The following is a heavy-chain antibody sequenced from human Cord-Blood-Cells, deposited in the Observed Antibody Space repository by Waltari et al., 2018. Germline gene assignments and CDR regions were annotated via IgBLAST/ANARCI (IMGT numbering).Heavy chain of an antibody. V-gene: IGHV4-34*01. CDR3: ARGPLYGSGSYYFDY. D-gene: IGHD3-10*01. CDR1: GGSFSGYY. Sequence: QVQLQQWGAGLLKPSETLSLTCAVYGGSFSGYYWSWIRQPPGKGLEWSGEINHSGSTNYNPSLKSRVTISVDTSKNQFSLKLSSVTAADTAVYYCARGPLYGSGSYYFDYWGQGTLVTVSS. J-gene: IGHJ4*02. CDR2: INHSGST.